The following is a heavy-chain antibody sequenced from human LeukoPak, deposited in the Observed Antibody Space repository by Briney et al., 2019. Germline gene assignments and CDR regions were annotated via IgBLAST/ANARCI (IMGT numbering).Heavy chain of an antibody. V-gene: IGHV1-24*01. CDR1: GYTLTELS. J-gene: IGHJ6*03. D-gene: IGHD2-2*01. Sequence: ASVKVSCKVSGYTLTELSMHWVRQAPGKGLEWMGGFDPEDGETIYAQKFQGRVTMTEDTSTDTAYMELSSLRSDDTAVYYCAREVQGYCSSTSCPPPERYYYYYYYMDVWGKGTTVTISS. CDR2: FDPEDGET. CDR3: AREVQGYCSSTSCPPPERYYYYYYYMDV.